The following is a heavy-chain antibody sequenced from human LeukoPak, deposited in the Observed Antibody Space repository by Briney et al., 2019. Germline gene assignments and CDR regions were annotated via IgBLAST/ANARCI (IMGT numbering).Heavy chain of an antibody. CDR1: GYTFTSYA. D-gene: IGHD6-13*01. V-gene: IGHV1-24*01. J-gene: IGHJ4*02. CDR2: FDPEDGET. Sequence: ASVKVFCKASGYTFTSYAMNWVRQAPGKGLEWMGGFDPEDGETIYAQKFQGRVTMTTDTSTSTAYMEMRSLRSDDTAVYYCARGPIAAAGDSWGQGTLVTVSS. CDR3: ARGPIAAAGDS.